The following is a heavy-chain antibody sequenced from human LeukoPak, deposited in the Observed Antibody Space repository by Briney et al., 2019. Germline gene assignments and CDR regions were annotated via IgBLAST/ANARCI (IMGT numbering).Heavy chain of an antibody. J-gene: IGHJ4*02. CDR3: ARAAADENSWYFFDY. D-gene: IGHD2/OR15-2a*01. CDR1: GDSLSSGDHY. CDR2: IHYSGSP. Sequence: SQTLSLTCTLSGDSLSSGDHYWRWIRQPPGKGLEWIGYIHYSGSPCNNPSLKSRLIMSDDMSKNKFSLSLNSLTAADSAVYYCARAAADENSWYFFDYWGQGTLVTVSS. V-gene: IGHV4-30-4*01.